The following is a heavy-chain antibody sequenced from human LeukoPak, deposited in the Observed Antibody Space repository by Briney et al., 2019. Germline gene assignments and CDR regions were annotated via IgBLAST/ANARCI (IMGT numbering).Heavy chain of an antibody. CDR1: GFTFSSYS. CDR3: TRVPGVAMGDFDY. CDR2: ISSSSSYI. Sequence: PGGSLRLSRAASGFTFSSYSMNWVRQAPGKGLEWVSSISSSSSYIYYADSVKGRFTISRDNAKNSLYLQMNSLRAEDTALYYCTRVPGVAMGDFDYWGQGTLVTVSS. J-gene: IGHJ4*02. V-gene: IGHV3-21*04. D-gene: IGHD2-15*01.